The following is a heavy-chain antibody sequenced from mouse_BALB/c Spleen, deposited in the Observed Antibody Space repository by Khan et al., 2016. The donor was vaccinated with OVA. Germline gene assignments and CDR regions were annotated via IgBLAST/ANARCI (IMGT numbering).Heavy chain of an antibody. J-gene: IGHJ1*01. Sequence: EVKLLESGPGLVKPSQSLSLTCTVTGYSITSDYAWNWIRQFPGNKLEWMAYISYSGSTSSNQSLKSRISVTRDTSKNPFFLQLNSVTTEDTATYYCARRYYYGQWYFDVWGAGTTVTVSS. CDR1: GYSITSDYA. D-gene: IGHD1-1*01. CDR3: ARRYYYGQWYFDV. V-gene: IGHV3-2*02. CDR2: ISYSGST.